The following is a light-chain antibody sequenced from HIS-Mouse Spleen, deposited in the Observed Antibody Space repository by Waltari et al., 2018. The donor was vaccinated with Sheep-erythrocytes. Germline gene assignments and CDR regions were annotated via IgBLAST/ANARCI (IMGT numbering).Light chain of an antibody. CDR2: AAS. CDR3: QQSYSTPPT. Sequence: DIQMTQSPSSLSASVGDRVTITCRASQSISSYLNWYQQKPGKAPKLLIYAASSLQSGVPSRVSGSGARTDFTLTTRSLQPEDFATYYCQQSYSTPPTFGGGTKVEIK. V-gene: IGKV1-39*01. CDR1: QSISSY. J-gene: IGKJ4*01.